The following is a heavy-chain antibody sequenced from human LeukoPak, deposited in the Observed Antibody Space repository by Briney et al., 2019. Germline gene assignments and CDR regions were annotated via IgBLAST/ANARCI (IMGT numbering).Heavy chain of an antibody. CDR3: ARPNVESSTWSPPPDY. V-gene: IGHV3-30*03. J-gene: IGHJ4*02. Sequence: PAGSLRLSCAASGFTFRNYGMLWVRQAPGKGLEWVAVISHDGSKKYYADSVKGRFTISRDKSKNTLYLQMSSLRAEDTAVYYCARPNVESSTWSPPPDYWGQGTLVTVSS. CDR2: ISHDGSKK. CDR1: GFTFRNYG. D-gene: IGHD6-13*01.